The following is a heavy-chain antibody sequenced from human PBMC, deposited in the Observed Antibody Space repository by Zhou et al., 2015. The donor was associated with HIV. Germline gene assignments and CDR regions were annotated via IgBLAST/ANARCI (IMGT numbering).Heavy chain of an antibody. CDR3: ARDHDYIWGSFDSFDT. CDR1: GYSFTGYH. D-gene: IGHD3-16*01. V-gene: IGHV1-2*06. CDR2: INPNTGGT. Sequence: QVQLVQSGAEVKKPGASVKVSCWTSGYSFTGYHIHWVRQAPGQGLEWVGRINPNTGGTNYALRFQGRVTLTRDTSASTAYMQLSGLMSDDSAVYYCARDHDYIWGSFDSFDTWGQGTMVIVSS. J-gene: IGHJ3*02.